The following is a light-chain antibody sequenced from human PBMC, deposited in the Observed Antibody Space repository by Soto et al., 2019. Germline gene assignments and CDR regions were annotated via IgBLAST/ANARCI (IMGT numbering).Light chain of an antibody. Sequence: IVMTQSPGTLSVSPGERATLSCRASQSVSSNLAWYQQKPGQAPRLLIYGASTRAAGIPARFSGSGSGTEFTLTITSLQSEDFAVYYCQQFHNWPRTFGQGTKVDIK. CDR2: GAS. J-gene: IGKJ1*01. CDR1: QSVSSN. V-gene: IGKV3-15*01. CDR3: QQFHNWPRT.